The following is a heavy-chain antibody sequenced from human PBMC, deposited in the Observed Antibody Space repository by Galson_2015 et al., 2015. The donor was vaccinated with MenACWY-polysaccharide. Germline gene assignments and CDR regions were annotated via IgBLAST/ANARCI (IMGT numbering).Heavy chain of an antibody. D-gene: IGHD6-13*01. CDR3: ARVQGGYSNDWRHPYSFDS. CDR1: GFTFSSYW. J-gene: IGHJ4*01. V-gene: IGHV3-74*01. CDR2: ISSDGSST. Sequence: SLRLSCAASGFTFSSYWMHWVRHVPGKGLVWVSRISSDGSSTSYADSVKGRFTISRDNAKNTLHLQMNSLRVEDTAVYYCARVQGGYSNDWRHPYSFDSWGHGTLVTVSP.